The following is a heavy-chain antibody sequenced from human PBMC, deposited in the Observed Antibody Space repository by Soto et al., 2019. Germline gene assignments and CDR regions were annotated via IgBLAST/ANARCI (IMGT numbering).Heavy chain of an antibody. CDR2: ISSSSSYI. Sequence: EVQLVESGGGLVKPGGSLRLSCAASGFTFSSYSMNWVRQAPGKGLEWVSSISSSSSYIYYADSVKGRFTISRDNAKNSLYLQMNSLRAEDTAVYYCAREFEEVRGVCHDYWGQGTLVTVSS. CDR1: GFTFSSYS. V-gene: IGHV3-21*01. J-gene: IGHJ4*02. D-gene: IGHD3-10*01. CDR3: AREFEEVRGVCHDY.